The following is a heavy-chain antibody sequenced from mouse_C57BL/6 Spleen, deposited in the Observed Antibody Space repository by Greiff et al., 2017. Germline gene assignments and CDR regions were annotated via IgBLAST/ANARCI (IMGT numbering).Heavy chain of an antibody. CDR2: IFPGSGST. CDR3: ARNYGNYLYYFDY. Sequence: VQLQESGPELVKPGASVKISCKASGYTFTDYYINWVKQRPGQGLEWIGWIFPGSGSTYYNEKFKGKATLTVDKSSSTAYMLLSSLTSEDSAVYFGARNYGNYLYYFDYWGQGTTLTVSS. CDR1: GYTFTDYY. D-gene: IGHD2-1*01. V-gene: IGHV1-75*01. J-gene: IGHJ2*01.